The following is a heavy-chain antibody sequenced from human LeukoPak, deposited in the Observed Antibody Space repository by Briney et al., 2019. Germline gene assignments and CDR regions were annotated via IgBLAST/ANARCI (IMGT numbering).Heavy chain of an antibody. V-gene: IGHV3-48*02. D-gene: IGHD2-15*01. Sequence: GGSLRLSCAASGFTFSTYSMNWVRQAPGKGLEWVSFISSSSDAIYYADSVKGRFIISRDNAKNSLYLQMNSLREEDTAVYYCARDRTAALFYYWGQGTLVTVSS. J-gene: IGHJ4*02. CDR3: ARDRTAALFYY. CDR2: ISSSSDAI. CDR1: GFTFSTYS.